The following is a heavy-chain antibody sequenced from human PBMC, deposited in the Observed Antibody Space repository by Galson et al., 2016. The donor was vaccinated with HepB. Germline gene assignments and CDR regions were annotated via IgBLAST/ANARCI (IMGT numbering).Heavy chain of an antibody. D-gene: IGHD3-10*01. J-gene: IGHJ5*02. CDR2: IYYSGST. V-gene: IGHV4-59*01. CDR1: GGSISSYY. Sequence: ETLSLTCTVSGGSISSYYWSWIRQPPGKGLEWIGYIYYSGSTNYNPSLKSRVTISVDTSKNQFPLKLSSVTAADTAVYYCARMTMHRGPGNWFDPWGQGTLVTVSS. CDR3: ARMTMHRGPGNWFDP.